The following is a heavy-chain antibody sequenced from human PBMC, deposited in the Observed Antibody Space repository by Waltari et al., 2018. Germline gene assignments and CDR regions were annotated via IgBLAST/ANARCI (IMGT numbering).Heavy chain of an antibody. CDR1: GYTFTSSA. Sequence: QVQLVQSGAEVKKPGASVKVSCKASGYTFTSSAMHWVRQAPGQRLEWMGWINAGNGNTKYSQKFQGRVTITRDTSASTAYMELSSLRSEDTAVYYCARDKDPGYGMDVWGQGTTVTVSS. CDR2: INAGNGNT. CDR3: ARDKDPGYGMDV. V-gene: IGHV1-3*01. J-gene: IGHJ6*02.